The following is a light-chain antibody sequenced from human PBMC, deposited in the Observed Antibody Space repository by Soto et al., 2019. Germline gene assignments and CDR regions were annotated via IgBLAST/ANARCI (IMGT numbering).Light chain of an antibody. J-gene: IGKJ2*01. Sequence: DIRLTQSPSFLSASVGARVTITCRASQNISSSLAWYQQKPGKAPKLLIYVASTLQSGVPSRFSGSGSGTEFTLTISSLQPEDFATYYCQQLNSFPPTFGQGTKLEIK. CDR3: QQLNSFPPT. CDR2: VAS. V-gene: IGKV1-9*01. CDR1: QNISSS.